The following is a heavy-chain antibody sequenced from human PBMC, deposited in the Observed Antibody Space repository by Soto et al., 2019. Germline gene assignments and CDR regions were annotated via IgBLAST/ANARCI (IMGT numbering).Heavy chain of an antibody. CDR2: MSSSISTK. Sequence: GSLRPSGSASGFIFSRYSMNGVRQAPGKGLEWVSYMSSSISTKYYADSVKGRFTISRDNAKNSLYLQMNSLRDEDTAVYYCASPVTRYCGGDCSDGMDVWGQGTTVTVSS. J-gene: IGHJ6*02. CDR3: ASPVTRYCGGDCSDGMDV. D-gene: IGHD2-21*02. CDR1: GFIFSRYS. V-gene: IGHV3-48*02.